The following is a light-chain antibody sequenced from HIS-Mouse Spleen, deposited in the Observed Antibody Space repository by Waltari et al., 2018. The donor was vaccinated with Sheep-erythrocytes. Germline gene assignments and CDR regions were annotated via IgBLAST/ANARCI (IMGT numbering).Light chain of an antibody. V-gene: IGLV2-11*01. J-gene: IGLJ1*01. CDR2: DVS. CDR1: SSDVGVYNY. Sequence: QSALTPPRSVSGPPGHSVTISCTGTSSDVGVYNYPPCHQQPPGKAPKLMIYDVSKRPSGVPDRFSGSKSGNTASLTISGLQAEDEADYYCCSYAGSYNHVFATGTKVTVL. CDR3: CSYAGSYNHV.